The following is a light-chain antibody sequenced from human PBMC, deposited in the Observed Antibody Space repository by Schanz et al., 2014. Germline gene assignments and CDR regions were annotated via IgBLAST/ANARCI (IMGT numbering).Light chain of an antibody. V-gene: IGLV2-14*01. Sequence: QSALTQPASVSGSPGQSITISCTGTSNDVGTYNYVSWYQQHPGKAPKLMVYDVTNRPSGVSNRFSGSKSGNTASLTISGLQAEDEADYYCSSYRKTAAVAVFGTGTKLTVL. CDR3: SSYRKTAAVAV. CDR1: SNDVGTYNY. CDR2: DVT. J-gene: IGLJ1*01.